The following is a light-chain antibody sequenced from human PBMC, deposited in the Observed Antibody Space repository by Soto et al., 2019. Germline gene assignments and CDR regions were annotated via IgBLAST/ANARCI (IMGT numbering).Light chain of an antibody. CDR2: DAS. CDR3: QQRSNWPPT. J-gene: IGKJ5*01. V-gene: IGKV1-5*01. Sequence: DIQMTHSPSTLSPSVGDRGKMPCWASHNIYSWLAWYQQKPGKAPRLLIHDASSLESGVPARFSGSGSGTDFTLTISSLEPEDFAVYYCQQRSNWPPTFGKGTRLEIK. CDR1: HNIYSW.